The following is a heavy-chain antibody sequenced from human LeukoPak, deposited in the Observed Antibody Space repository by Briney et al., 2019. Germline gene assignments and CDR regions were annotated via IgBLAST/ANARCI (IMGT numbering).Heavy chain of an antibody. D-gene: IGHD1-26*01. J-gene: IGHJ6*04. CDR3: ARSSPTAYYGMYV. CDR2: INHSGST. Sequence: SETLCLTCAVYGGSFSGYYWSGIRQPPGKGLEWIGEINHSGSTNYNPSLKSRVTISVDTSKNQFSLKLSSVTAADTAVYYCARSSPTAYYGMYVWGKGTTVTVSS. V-gene: IGHV4-34*01. CDR1: GGSFSGYY.